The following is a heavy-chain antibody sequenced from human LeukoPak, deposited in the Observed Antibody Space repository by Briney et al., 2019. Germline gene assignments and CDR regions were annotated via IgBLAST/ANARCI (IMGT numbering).Heavy chain of an antibody. CDR2: IYNSENT. Sequence: PSETLSLTCTVSGGSISNYYWSWLPQPPGKGLEWIGYIYNSENTNYNSSLKSRVTISVDTSKNQFSLKLSSVAAADTAVYYCARVTSWYRLDYWGQGTLVTVSS. CDR1: GGSISNYY. CDR3: ARVTSWYRLDY. D-gene: IGHD2-2*01. J-gene: IGHJ4*02. V-gene: IGHV4-59*01.